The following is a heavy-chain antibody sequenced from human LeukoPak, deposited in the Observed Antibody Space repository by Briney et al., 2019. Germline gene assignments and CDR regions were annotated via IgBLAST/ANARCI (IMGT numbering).Heavy chain of an antibody. V-gene: IGHV3-48*03. CDR1: GFTFSSYE. J-gene: IGHJ4*02. Sequence: GSLRLSCAASGFTFSSYEMNWVRQAPGKGLEWVSYISSSGSTIYYADSVKGRFTISRDNAKNSLYLQMNSLRAEDTAVYYCAKGRISGSFTMGAFDYWGQGTLVTVSS. CDR2: ISSSGSTI. D-gene: IGHD1-26*01. CDR3: AKGRISGSFTMGAFDY.